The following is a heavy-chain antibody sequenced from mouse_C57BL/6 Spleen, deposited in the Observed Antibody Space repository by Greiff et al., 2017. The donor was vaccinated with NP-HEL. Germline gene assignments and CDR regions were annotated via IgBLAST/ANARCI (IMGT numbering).Heavy chain of an antibody. Sequence: QVQLQQPGAELVRPGSSVKLSCKASGYTFTSYWMHWVKQRPIQGLEWIGNIDPSDSETHYNQKFKDKATLTVDKSSSTAYMQLSSLTSEDSAVYYCARGSPGKAWFAYWGQGTLVTVSA. CDR1: GYTFTSYW. CDR2: IDPSDSET. V-gene: IGHV1-52*01. J-gene: IGHJ3*01. CDR3: ARGSPGKAWFAY.